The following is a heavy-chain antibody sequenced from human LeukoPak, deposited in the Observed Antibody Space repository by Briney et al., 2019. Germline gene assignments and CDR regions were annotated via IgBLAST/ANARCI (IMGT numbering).Heavy chain of an antibody. Sequence: VASVKVSCKASGYTFTSYDINWVRQAPGQGLEWMGWMNPNSGNTGYAQKFQGRVTITRNTSISTAYMELSSLRSEDTAVYYCARDRGDGWFDPWGQGTLVTVSS. CDR2: MNPNSGNT. J-gene: IGHJ5*02. CDR3: ARDRGDGWFDP. V-gene: IGHV1-8*03. CDR1: GYTFTSYD. D-gene: IGHD3-16*01.